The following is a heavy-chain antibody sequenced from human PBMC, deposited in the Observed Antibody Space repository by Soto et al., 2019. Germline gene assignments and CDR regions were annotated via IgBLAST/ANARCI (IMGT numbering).Heavy chain of an antibody. Sequence: QVQLQESGPGLVKPSGTLSLTCAVSGGSISSSNWWSWVRQPPGKGLEWIGEIYHSGSTNYNPSLKSRVTISVEKSKNQFSLKLSSVTAADTAVYYCARVEPLLRFPGDAFDIWGQGTMVTVSS. CDR2: IYHSGST. J-gene: IGHJ3*02. V-gene: IGHV4-4*02. D-gene: IGHD3-3*01. CDR1: GGSISSSNW. CDR3: ARVEPLLRFPGDAFDI.